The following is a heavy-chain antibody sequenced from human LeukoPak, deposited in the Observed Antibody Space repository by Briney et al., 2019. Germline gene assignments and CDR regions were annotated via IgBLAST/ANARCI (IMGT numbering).Heavy chain of an antibody. CDR1: GGSISSGSYY. CDR3: ARDTSLEAAAGMGYFQH. V-gene: IGHV4-61*02. J-gene: IGHJ1*01. D-gene: IGHD6-13*01. Sequence: PSQTLSLTCTVSGGSISSGSYYWSWIRQPAGKGLEWIGRIYTSGSTNYNPSLKSRVTMSVDTSKNQFSLKLSSVTAAGTAVYYCARDTSLEAAAGMGYFQHWGQGTLVTVSS. CDR2: IYTSGST.